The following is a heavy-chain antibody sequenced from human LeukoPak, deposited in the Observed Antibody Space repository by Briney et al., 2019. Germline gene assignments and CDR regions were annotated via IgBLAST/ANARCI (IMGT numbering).Heavy chain of an antibody. D-gene: IGHD1-26*01. CDR2: ISSSSSTI. CDR3: ARDTGSRGWFDP. CDR1: GFSFSSYT. J-gene: IGHJ5*02. V-gene: IGHV3-48*01. Sequence: GGSLRLSCAASGFSFSSYTMNWVRQAPGKGLEWVSYISSSSSTIYYADSVKGRFTNSRENAKNSLYLQMNSLRAEDTAVYYCARDTGSRGWFDPWGQGTLVTVSS.